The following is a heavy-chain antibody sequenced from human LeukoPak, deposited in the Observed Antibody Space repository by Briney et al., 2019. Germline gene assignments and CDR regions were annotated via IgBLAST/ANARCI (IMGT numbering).Heavy chain of an antibody. CDR3: ARGSSAWGYDY. D-gene: IGHD6-19*01. CDR2: IYYSGST. CDR1: GGSFSTYY. Sequence: PSETLSLTCTVSGGSFSTYYWSWIRQPPGKGLEWIGYIYYSGSTDYNPSLKSRVTMSLDTSKNQFSLNLRSVTAADTAVYYCARGSSAWGYDYWGQGTLVTVSS. V-gene: IGHV4-59*01. J-gene: IGHJ4*02.